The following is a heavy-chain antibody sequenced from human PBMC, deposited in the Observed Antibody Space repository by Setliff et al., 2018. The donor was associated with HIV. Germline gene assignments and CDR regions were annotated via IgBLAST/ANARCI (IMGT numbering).Heavy chain of an antibody. CDR2: IYTSGST. CDR1: GGSISSHY. CDR3: ARGPRYGSGNYYYYYYYMDV. J-gene: IGHJ6*03. D-gene: IGHD3-10*01. V-gene: IGHV4-4*07. Sequence: SETLSLTCTVSGGSISSHYWSWIRQPPGKGLEWIGRIYTSGSTNYNPSLKSRVTMSVDTSKNQFSLKLSSVTAADTAVYYCARGPRYGSGNYYYYYYYMDVWGKGTTVTVSS.